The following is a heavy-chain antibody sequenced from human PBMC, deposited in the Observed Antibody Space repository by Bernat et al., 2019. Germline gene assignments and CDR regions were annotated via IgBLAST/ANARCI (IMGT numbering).Heavy chain of an antibody. CDR3: ARKSSIAARRYYYYYMDV. V-gene: IGHV3-21*05. J-gene: IGHJ6*03. CDR1: GFTFSSYS. Sequence: EVQLVESGGGLVKPGGSLRLSCAASGFTFSSYSMNWVRQAPGKGLEWVSYISSSSSYIYYADSVKGRFTISRDNAKNSLYLQMNSLRAEDTAVYYCARKSSIAARRYYYYYMDVWGKGTTVTVSS. D-gene: IGHD6-6*01. CDR2: ISSSSSYI.